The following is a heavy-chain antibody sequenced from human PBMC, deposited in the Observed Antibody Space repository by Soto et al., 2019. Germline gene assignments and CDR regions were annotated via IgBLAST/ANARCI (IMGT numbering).Heavy chain of an antibody. V-gene: IGHV4-38-2*01. J-gene: IGHJ4*02. CDR1: GYSISSGYY. CDR2: IYHSGST. Sequence: KPSETLSLTCAVSGYSISSGYYWGWIRQPPGKGLEWIGSIYHSGSTYYNPSLKSRVTISVDTSKNQFSLKLSSVTAADTAVYYCARAGLLSVGEFDYWGQGTLVTVSS. D-gene: IGHD3-10*01. CDR3: ARAGLLSVGEFDY.